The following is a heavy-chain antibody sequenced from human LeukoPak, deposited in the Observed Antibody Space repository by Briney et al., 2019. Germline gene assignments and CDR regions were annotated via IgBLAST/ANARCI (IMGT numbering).Heavy chain of an antibody. Sequence: SETLSLTCAVYGGSFSGYYWSWIRQPPGKGLEWIGSIYYSGSTYYNPSLKSRVTISVDTSKNQFSLKLSSVTAADTAVYYCARARALLPFDYWGQGTLVTVSS. J-gene: IGHJ4*02. D-gene: IGHD2-15*01. CDR2: IYYSGST. CDR1: GGSFSGYY. V-gene: IGHV4-34*01. CDR3: ARARALLPFDY.